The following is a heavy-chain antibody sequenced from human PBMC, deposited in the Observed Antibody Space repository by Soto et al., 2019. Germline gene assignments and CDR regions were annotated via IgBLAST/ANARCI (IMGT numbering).Heavy chain of an antibody. CDR1: GFTFSSYA. CDR2: ISGSGGST. V-gene: IGHV3-23*01. D-gene: IGHD4-17*01. J-gene: IGHJ3*02. Sequence: EVQLLESGGGLVQPGGSLRLSCAASGFTFSSYAMSWVRQAPGKGLEWVSGISGSGGSTYYAASVKGRFTISRDNSKNTLYMQMNSLRAEDTAVYYCGKDPNGDYVGAFDMWGQGTMVTVSS. CDR3: GKDPNGDYVGAFDM.